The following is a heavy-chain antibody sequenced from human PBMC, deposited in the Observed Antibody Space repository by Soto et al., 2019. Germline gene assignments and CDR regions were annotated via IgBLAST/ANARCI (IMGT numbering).Heavy chain of an antibody. D-gene: IGHD3-22*01. CDR1: GGSISSSSYY. CDR3: ARQRRYYDSSAYYFDY. Sequence: SETLSLTCTVSGGSISSSSYYWGWIRQPPGKGLEWIGSIYYSGSTYYNPSLKSRVTISVDTSKNQFSLKLSSVTAADTAVYYCARQRRYYDSSAYYFDYWGQGTLVTVSS. J-gene: IGHJ4*02. V-gene: IGHV4-39*01. CDR2: IYYSGST.